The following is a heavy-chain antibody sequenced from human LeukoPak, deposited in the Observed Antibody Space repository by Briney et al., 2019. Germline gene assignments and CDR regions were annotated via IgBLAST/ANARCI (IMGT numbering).Heavy chain of an antibody. CDR2: INPNSGGT. CDR1: GYTFTYYY. D-gene: IGHD3-10*01. V-gene: IGHV1-2*02. CDR3: ASRVGALPGDTYYGAFDP. Sequence: GASVKVSCKSSGYTFTYYYMHWVRQAPGQGLGWMGWINPNSGGTNDAQKLQGRVTMTRDTAISTAYMELSRLRSDDTAVYYCASRVGALPGDTYYGAFDPWGQGTLVTVSS. J-gene: IGHJ5*02.